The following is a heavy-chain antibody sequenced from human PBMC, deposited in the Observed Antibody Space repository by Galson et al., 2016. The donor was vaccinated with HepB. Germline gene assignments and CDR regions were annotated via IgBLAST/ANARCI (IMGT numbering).Heavy chain of an antibody. Sequence: SLRLSCAASGFTFSSHGMHWVRQAPGKGLEWVAVIWYDGSNKYYGDSGKGRFTISRDNSKNTLYLQMNSLRAEDTAVYYCVRDSTTDYYYGMDVWGQGTTVTVSS. CDR2: IWYDGSNK. CDR1: GFTFSSHG. CDR3: VRDSTTDYYYGMDV. V-gene: IGHV3-33*01. J-gene: IGHJ6*02. D-gene: IGHD4-17*01.